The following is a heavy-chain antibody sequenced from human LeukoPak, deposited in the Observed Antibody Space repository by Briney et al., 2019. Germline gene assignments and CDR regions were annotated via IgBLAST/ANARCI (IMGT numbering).Heavy chain of an antibody. CDR3: AGVVPAAIYSMDV. V-gene: IGHV3-23*01. Sequence: GGSLRLSCAASGFTFSSYAMSWVRQAPGKGLEWVSAISGSGGSTYYADSVKGRFTISRDNAKNSLYLQMNSLRAEDTAVYYCAGVVPAAIYSMDVWGKGTTVTVSS. CDR1: GFTFSSYA. D-gene: IGHD2-2*01. CDR2: ISGSGGST. J-gene: IGHJ6*03.